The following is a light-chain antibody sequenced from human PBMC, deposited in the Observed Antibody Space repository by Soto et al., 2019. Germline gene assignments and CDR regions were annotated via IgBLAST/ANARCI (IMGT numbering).Light chain of an antibody. CDR3: QQYGSSSWT. CDR2: GAS. J-gene: IGKJ1*01. Sequence: EIVWTQSPGTLSLSPGERATLSCRASQSVTSSYLAWDQQKPGQALRLLIYGASSRATGIPDRFSGSGSGTDFTLTISRLEPEDFAVYYCQQYGSSSWTFGQGTKVEIK. V-gene: IGKV3-20*01. CDR1: QSVTSSY.